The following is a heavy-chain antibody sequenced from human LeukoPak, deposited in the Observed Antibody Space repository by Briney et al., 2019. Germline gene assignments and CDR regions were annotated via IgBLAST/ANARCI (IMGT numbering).Heavy chain of an antibody. V-gene: IGHV3-21*01. CDR3: ARENIIDY. D-gene: IGHD2/OR15-2a*01. CDR1: ELTVSSYT. J-gene: IGHJ4*02. CDR2: ISSGGNYI. Sequence: GGSLRLSCAASELTVSSYTMNWVRLAPGKGLEWVSSISSGGNYIYYADSVKGRFTISRDNARNSLYLQMNSLRAEDTAVYYCARENIIDYWGQGTLVTVSS.